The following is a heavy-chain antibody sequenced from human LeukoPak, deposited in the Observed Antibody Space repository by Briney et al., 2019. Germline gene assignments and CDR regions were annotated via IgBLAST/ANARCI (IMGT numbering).Heavy chain of an antibody. V-gene: IGHV3-23*01. CDR2: ISGSGDST. J-gene: IGHJ4*02. Sequence: GGSLRLSCAASGFIFSFYGMNWVRQAPGKGLEWFSSISGSGDSTYHADSVKGRFTISRHNSKNTLYLQINSLRAEDTAIYYCAKAKGPNDSSGYLLFEYWGQGTVVTVSS. D-gene: IGHD3-22*01. CDR3: AKAKGPNDSSGYLLFEY. CDR1: GFIFSFYG.